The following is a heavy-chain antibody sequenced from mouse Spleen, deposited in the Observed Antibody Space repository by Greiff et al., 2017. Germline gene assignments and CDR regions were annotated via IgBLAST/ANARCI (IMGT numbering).Heavy chain of an antibody. CDR2: ISYSGST. V-gene: IGHV3-1*01. CDR3: AREDGYGWFAY. CDR1: GYSITSGYD. J-gene: IGHJ3*01. D-gene: IGHD1-2*01. Sequence: VQLQQSGPGMVKPSQSLSLTCTVTGYSITSGYDWHWIRHFPGNKLEWMGYISYSGSTNYNPSLKSRISITHDTSKNHFFLKLNSVTTEDTATYYCAREDGYGWFAYWGQGTLVTVSA.